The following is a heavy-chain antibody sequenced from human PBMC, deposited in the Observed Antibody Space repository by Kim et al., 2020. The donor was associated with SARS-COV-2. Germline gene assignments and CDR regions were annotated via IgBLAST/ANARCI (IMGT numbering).Heavy chain of an antibody. CDR3: ASVGPSGYTVDS. CDR2: ISRTSRNI. D-gene: IGHD2-2*02. V-gene: IGHV3-48*02. Sequence: GGSLRLSCAASGFTFSIYGMDWVRRAPGKGLEWIISISRTSRNIFYADSVKGRFTVSRDNAENSLYLQMDSLTDEDTAIYYCASVGPSGYTVDSWGQGTPFTVSS. CDR1: GFTFSIYG. J-gene: IGHJ4*02.